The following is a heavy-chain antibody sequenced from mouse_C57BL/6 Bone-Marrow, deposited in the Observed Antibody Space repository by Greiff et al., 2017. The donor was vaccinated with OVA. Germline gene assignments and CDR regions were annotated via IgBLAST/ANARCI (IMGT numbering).Heavy chain of an antibody. Sequence: QVQLQQSGAELVMPGASVKLSCKASGYTFTSYWMHWVKQRPGQGLEWIGEIDPSDSYTNYNQKFKGKSTLTVDKSSSTAYMQLSSLTSEDSAVYYCARASSGYVGYWGQGTTLTVSS. CDR1: GYTFTSYW. CDR2: IDPSDSYT. J-gene: IGHJ2*01. V-gene: IGHV1-69*01. D-gene: IGHD3-2*02. CDR3: ARASSGYVGY.